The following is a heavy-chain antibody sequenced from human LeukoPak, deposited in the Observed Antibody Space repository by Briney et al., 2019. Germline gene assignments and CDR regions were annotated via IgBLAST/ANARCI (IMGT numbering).Heavy chain of an antibody. J-gene: IGHJ4*02. D-gene: IGHD3-22*01. CDR1: GGSFSGYY. Sequence: SETLSLTCAVYGGSFSGYYWSWIRQPPGKGLEWIGYIYYSGSTNYNPSLKSRVTISVDTSKNQFSLKLSSVTAADTAVYYCARHEQCRYDSSGYCPFDYWGQGTLVTVSS. CDR2: IYYSGST. V-gene: IGHV4-59*08. CDR3: ARHEQCRYDSSGYCPFDY.